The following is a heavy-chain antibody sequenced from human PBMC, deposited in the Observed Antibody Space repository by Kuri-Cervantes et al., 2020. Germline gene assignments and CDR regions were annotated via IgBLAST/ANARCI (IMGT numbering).Heavy chain of an antibody. CDR2: INHSGST. Sequence: SETLSLTCAVYGGSFSGYYWSWIRQPPGKGLEWIGEINHSGSTNYNPSLKSRVTISVDTSKNQFSLQLNSVTPEDTGLYYCVRGESGGCDSWGQGTLVTVSS. J-gene: IGHJ5*01. CDR1: GGSFSGYY. D-gene: IGHD3-16*01. CDR3: VRGESGGCDS. V-gene: IGHV4-34*01.